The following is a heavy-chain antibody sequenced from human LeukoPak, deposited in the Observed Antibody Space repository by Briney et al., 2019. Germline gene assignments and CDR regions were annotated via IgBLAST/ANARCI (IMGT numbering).Heavy chain of an antibody. CDR3: ARENWTNDF. CDR1: GSTFTTYY. J-gene: IGHJ4*02. CDR2: INQDGGTK. V-gene: IGHV3-7*01. Sequence: GGSLRLSCAASGSTFTTYYMSWVRQAPGKGLEWVANINQDGGTKYYVDSVKGRFTISRDNAINSVFLQMNSLRAEDTAVYYCARENWTNDFWGQGTLVTVSS. D-gene: IGHD1/OR15-1a*01.